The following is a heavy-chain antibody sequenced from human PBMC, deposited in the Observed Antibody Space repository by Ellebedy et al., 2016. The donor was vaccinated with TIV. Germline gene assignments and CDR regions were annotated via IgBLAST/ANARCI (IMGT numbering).Heavy chain of an antibody. J-gene: IGHJ4*02. CDR1: GFTVSNNF. V-gene: IGHV3-53*01. Sequence: GGSLRLSCAASGFTVSNNFMTWVRQAPGKGLEWVSLIYSGGTPMYADSVKGRFTISRDNSKNTLYLQLSSLRVDDTAVYYCARKTDTTRSGDFWGQGTLVTVSS. CDR3: ARKTDTTRSGDF. D-gene: IGHD5-18*01. CDR2: IYSGGTP.